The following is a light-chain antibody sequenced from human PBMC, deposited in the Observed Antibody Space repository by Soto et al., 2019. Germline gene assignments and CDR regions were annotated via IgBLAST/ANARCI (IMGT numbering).Light chain of an antibody. CDR3: HQYADSPQT. Sequence: EIVLTQSPGSLSLSPGERATLSCRASQSVRSNYLAWFQQKPGQAPRLLIYDASSRATSFPARFRGSGSGTDFTLTISSLEPEDSAVYFCHQYADSPQTFGQGTKVDIK. CDR1: QSVRSNY. V-gene: IGKV3-20*01. CDR2: DAS. J-gene: IGKJ2*01.